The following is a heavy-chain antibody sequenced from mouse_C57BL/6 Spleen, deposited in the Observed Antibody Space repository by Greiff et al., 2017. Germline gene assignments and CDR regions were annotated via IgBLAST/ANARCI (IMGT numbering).Heavy chain of an antibody. CDR3: AREGGYGYGLDY. D-gene: IGHD2-2*01. CDR1: GFTFTDYY. CDR2: IRNKANGYTT. V-gene: IGHV7-3*01. Sequence: EVKLVESGGGLVQPGGSLSLSCAASGFTFTDYYMSWVRQPPGKALEWLGFIRNKANGYTTEYSASVKGRFTISRDNSQSILYLQMNALRAEDRATYYCAREGGYGYGLDYWGQGTTLTVSS. J-gene: IGHJ2*01.